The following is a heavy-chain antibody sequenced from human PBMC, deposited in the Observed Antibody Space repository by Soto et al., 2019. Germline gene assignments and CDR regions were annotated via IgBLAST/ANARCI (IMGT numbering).Heavy chain of an antibody. CDR1: GGTFSSYA. J-gene: IGHJ6*02. D-gene: IGHD6-19*01. Sequence: QVQLVQSGAEVKKPGSSVKVSCKASGGTFSSYAISWVRQAPGQGLEWMGGIIPIFGTANYAQKFQGRVTITAAESTSTAYMELSSLRSEDTAVYYCARVAVGTDLADSLDGMDVWGQGTTVTVSS. V-gene: IGHV1-69*12. CDR2: IIPIFGTA. CDR3: ARVAVGTDLADSLDGMDV.